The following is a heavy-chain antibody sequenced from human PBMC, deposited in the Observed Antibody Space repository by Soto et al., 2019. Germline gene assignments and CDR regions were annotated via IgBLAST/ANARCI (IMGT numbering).Heavy chain of an antibody. Sequence: GECLKISCVRSRLSFSRYTVAWVRQVPGMCLQVLCVIHHGSSDTLYSPSFQGRVTISADKSISPASLQWSCLKASDTAMYYCTLSYGDSGYYFYGIDVWGQGTTVTVSS. V-gene: IGHV5-51*01. CDR2: IHHGSSDT. CDR3: TLSYGDSGYYFYGIDV. D-gene: IGHD4-17*01. CDR1: RLSFSRYT. J-gene: IGHJ6*02.